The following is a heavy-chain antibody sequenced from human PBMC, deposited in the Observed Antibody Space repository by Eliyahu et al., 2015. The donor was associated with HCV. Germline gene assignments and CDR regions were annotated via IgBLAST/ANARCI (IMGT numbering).Heavy chain of an antibody. CDR1: GVTFSTSP. CDR2: IIPLYRKA. D-gene: IGHD4-17*01. CDR3: ARSHGDFVHAAFDF. V-gene: IGHV1-69*01. Sequence: EVKKPGSSVKVSCKASGVTFSTSPFSWVRQAPGQGLEWMGGIIPLYRKANYAQRFQGRVTITADESTSTVSMDLSSLRSQDTAMYFCARSHGDFVHAAFDFWGQGTMVTVSS. J-gene: IGHJ3*01.